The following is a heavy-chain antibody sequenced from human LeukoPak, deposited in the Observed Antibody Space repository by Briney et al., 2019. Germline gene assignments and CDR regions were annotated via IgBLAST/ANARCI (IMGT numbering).Heavy chain of an antibody. CDR2: IIPIFGTA. J-gene: IGHJ4*02. Sequence: SVKVSCKASGGTFSSYAISWVQQAPGQGLEWMGGIIPIFGTANYAQKFQGGVTITADESTSTAYMELSSLRSEDTAVYYCARGYYYDSSGYFPDDYWGQGTLVTVSS. CDR1: GGTFSSYA. D-gene: IGHD3-22*01. V-gene: IGHV1-69*13. CDR3: ARGYYYDSSGYFPDDY.